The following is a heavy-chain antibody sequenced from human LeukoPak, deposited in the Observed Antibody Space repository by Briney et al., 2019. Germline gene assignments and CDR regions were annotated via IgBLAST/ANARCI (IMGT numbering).Heavy chain of an antibody. CDR2: IYPGDSDT. J-gene: IGHJ5*02. CDR1: EYSFPNYC. CDR3: ARHPGENWFDP. Sequence: GESRKISCKHSEYSFPNYCIGWVRQMPGKGLEWMGIIYPGDSDTRYSPSFQDQVTISADKSISTAYLQWSSLKASDTAMYYCARHPGENWFDPWGQGTLVTVSS. D-gene: IGHD3-10*01. V-gene: IGHV5-51*01.